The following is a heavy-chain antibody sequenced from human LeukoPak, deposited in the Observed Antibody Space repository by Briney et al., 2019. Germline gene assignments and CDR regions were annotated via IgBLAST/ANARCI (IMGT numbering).Heavy chain of an antibody. J-gene: IGHJ4*02. V-gene: IGHV3-21*01. D-gene: IGHD5-18*01. CDR1: GCTFSSYS. CDR3: ARIDTAMVTDY. Sequence: KPGGSLRLSCAASGCTFSSYSMNWVRQAPGKGLEWVSSISSSSSYIYYADSVKGRFTISRDNAKNSLYLQMNSLRAEDTAVYYCARIDTAMVTDYWGQGTLVTVSS. CDR2: ISSSSSYI.